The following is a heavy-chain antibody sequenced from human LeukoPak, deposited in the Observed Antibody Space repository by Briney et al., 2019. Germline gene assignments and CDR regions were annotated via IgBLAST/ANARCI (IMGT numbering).Heavy chain of an antibody. J-gene: IGHJ4*02. CDR1: GFTFSSYW. CDR2: IDPGVSSI. V-gene: IGHV3-74*01. D-gene: IGHD1-14*01. Sequence: GGALRLSCAPSGFTFSSYWMHWVRQVPGNGLVCFARIDPGVSSITYADSVKGRFTISRDNAKNTLYLQMDSLRAEHTGVYYCERSNQAADYWGQGTLFTASS. CDR3: ERSNQAADY.